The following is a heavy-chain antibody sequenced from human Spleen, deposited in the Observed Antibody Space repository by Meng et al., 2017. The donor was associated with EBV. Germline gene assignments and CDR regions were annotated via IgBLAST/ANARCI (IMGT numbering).Heavy chain of an antibody. J-gene: IGHJ5*02. Sequence: QVELGKAGAGVKRPGASVKISCEAFGYTFRSYGIHWVRQVPGQGLEWMGRINGGDGDTKYSQKFQGRITITQDTSAYIGYMELTSLTFEDTAVYFCARPRVDDWFDPWGQGTLVTVSS. CDR3: ARPRVDDWFDP. V-gene: IGHV1-3*01. CDR2: INGGDGDT. D-gene: IGHD2-2*01. CDR1: GYTFRSYG.